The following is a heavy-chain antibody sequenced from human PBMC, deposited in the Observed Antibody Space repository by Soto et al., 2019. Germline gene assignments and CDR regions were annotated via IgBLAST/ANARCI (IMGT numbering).Heavy chain of an antibody. D-gene: IGHD4-17*01. CDR1: GFTFSSYA. CDR3: AKQKTTVTRYDAFDI. CDR2: ISGSGGST. V-gene: IGHV3-23*01. Sequence: EVQLLESGGGLVQPGGSLRLSCAASGFTFSSYAMSWVRQAPGKGLGWVSAISGSGGSTYFADSVKGRFTISRDNSKNTLYLQMNSLRAEDTAIYYCAKQKTTVTRYDAFDICGQGTMVTVSS. J-gene: IGHJ3*02.